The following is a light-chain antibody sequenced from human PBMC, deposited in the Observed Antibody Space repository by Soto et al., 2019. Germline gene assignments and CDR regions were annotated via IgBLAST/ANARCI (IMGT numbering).Light chain of an antibody. CDR2: EVS. Sequence: QSVLTQPPSASGTPGQSVTIPCTGTSSDVGDYNYVSWYQQRPGKAPKLMIHEVSRRPSGVPDRFSGSKSGNTASLTVSGLQAEDEADYYCSSNAGSNNLVFGGGTKGTVL. CDR1: SSDVGDYNY. J-gene: IGLJ2*01. V-gene: IGLV2-8*01. CDR3: SSNAGSNNLV.